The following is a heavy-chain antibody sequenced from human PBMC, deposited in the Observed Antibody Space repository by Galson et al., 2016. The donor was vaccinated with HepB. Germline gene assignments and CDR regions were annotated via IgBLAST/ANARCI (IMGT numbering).Heavy chain of an antibody. V-gene: IGHV5-51*01. Sequence: QSGAEVKKPGESLKISYKGSGYSFTSYRIGWVRQMPGTGLEWLGIIYPGDSDTSYSPSFQGRVTISADKTISTADLQWSSLKASDTAMYYCARRGLYSTTFDYWGQGTLVTVSS. CDR1: GYSFTSYR. J-gene: IGHJ4*02. CDR3: ARRGLYSTTFDY. CDR2: IYPGDSDT. D-gene: IGHD2/OR15-2a*01.